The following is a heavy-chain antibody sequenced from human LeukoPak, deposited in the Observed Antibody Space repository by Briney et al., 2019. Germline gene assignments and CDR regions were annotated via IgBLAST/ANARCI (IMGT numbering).Heavy chain of an antibody. CDR1: GFTFSSYW. Sequence: GGSLRLSCAASGFTFSSYWMSWVRQAPGEGLEWVANIKQDGTEKYYVDSVKGRFSISRDNAKNSLYLQMNSLRAEDTDVYYCARDFRPDYWGQGTLVTVST. CDR2: IKQDGTEK. V-gene: IGHV3-7*04. J-gene: IGHJ4*02. CDR3: ARDFRPDY. D-gene: IGHD6-6*01.